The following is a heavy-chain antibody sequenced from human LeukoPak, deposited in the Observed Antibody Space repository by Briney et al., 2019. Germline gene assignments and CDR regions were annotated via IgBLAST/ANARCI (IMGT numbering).Heavy chain of an antibody. CDR3: ARERHTYGSDY. J-gene: IGHJ4*02. CDR2: ISQRGTTI. V-gene: IGHV3-11*01. CDR1: GFTFSDYY. D-gene: IGHD3-10*01. Sequence: RSLRLSCRASGFTFSDYYMSWIRQAPGKGLEGVSYISQRGTTIYYADSVKGRFTVSRDNGKNSLYLQMSSLRAEDTGMYYCARERHTYGSDYWGQGTLVTVSS.